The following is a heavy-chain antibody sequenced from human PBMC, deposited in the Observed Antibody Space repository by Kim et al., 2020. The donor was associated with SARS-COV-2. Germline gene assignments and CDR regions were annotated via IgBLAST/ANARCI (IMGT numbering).Heavy chain of an antibody. CDR3: ARDDDGMDV. J-gene: IGHJ6*02. V-gene: IGHV4-59*01. CDR2: GST. Sequence: GSTHYNPSLRSRVTISVDTSKNQFSLKLSSVTAADTAVYYCARDDDGMDVWGQGTTVTVSS.